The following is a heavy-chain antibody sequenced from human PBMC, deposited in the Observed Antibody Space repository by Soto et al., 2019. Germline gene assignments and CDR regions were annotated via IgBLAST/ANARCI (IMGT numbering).Heavy chain of an antibody. Sequence: SETLSLTCAVYGGSFSGYYWSWIRQPPGKGLEWIGEINHSGSTNYNPSLKSRVTISVDTSKNQFSLRLSSVTAADTAVYYCARLILGYCSGGSCYVDYYYYYGMDVWGQGTTVTVSS. CDR2: INHSGST. V-gene: IGHV4-34*01. D-gene: IGHD2-15*01. CDR3: ARLILGYCSGGSCYVDYYYYYGMDV. J-gene: IGHJ6*02. CDR1: GGSFSGYY.